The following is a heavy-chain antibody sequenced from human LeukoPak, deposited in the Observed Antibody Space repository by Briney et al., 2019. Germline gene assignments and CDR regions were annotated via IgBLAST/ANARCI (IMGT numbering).Heavy chain of an antibody. V-gene: IGHV1-2*07. CDR3: ARDSITTGYYYYMDV. CDR1: GYTFTGHY. D-gene: IGHD4-11*01. CDR2: IRTNTGAT. Sequence: ASVKVSCKASGYTFTGHYMHWVRQAPGQGLNWMGWIRTNTGATNYEHKFQGRVTMTRDTSISTAYMELTGLTSDDTAVYYCARDSITTGYYYYMDVWGKGTTVTVS. J-gene: IGHJ6*03.